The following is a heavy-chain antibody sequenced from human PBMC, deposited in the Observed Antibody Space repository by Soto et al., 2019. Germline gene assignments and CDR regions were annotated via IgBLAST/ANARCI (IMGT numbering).Heavy chain of an antibody. V-gene: IGHV3-23*01. CDR2: ISGSGGST. J-gene: IGHJ4*02. Sequence: GGSLRLSCAASGFTFSSYAMSWVRQAPGKGLEWVSAISGSGGSTYYADSVKGRFNISRDNSKNTLYLQMNSLRAEDTAVYYCAKPSEYYDFWSGPASGEPFDYWGQGTLVTVSS. D-gene: IGHD3-3*01. CDR1: GFTFSSYA. CDR3: AKPSEYYDFWSGPASGEPFDY.